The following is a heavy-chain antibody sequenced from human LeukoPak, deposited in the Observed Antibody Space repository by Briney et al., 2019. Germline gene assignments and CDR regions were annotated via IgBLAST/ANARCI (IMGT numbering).Heavy chain of an antibody. CDR1: GFTFSNYG. J-gene: IGHJ4*02. CDR3: AREGPRGNSQFDY. D-gene: IGHD2/OR15-2a*01. CDR2: IRYDGSNK. Sequence: GGSLRLSCAASGFTFSNYGMHWVRQAPGKGLEWVALIRYDGSNKYYTDSVKGRLTISRDNSKDTLFLQMNSLRAEDTAVYYCAREGPRGNSQFDYWGQGTLVTVST. V-gene: IGHV3-33*01.